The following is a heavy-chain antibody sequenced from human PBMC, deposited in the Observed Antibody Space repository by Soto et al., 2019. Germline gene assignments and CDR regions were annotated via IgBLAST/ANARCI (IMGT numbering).Heavy chain of an antibody. J-gene: IGHJ4*02. CDR1: GGTFRSYA. CDR2: IIPLFGTT. Sequence: QVQLVQSGAEMKKSGSSVKVSCEASGGTFRSYAISWVRQAPGQGLEWMGGIIPLFGTTNYAQKFQGRVTITADDKTRTASMELISLRSEDTAIYFCATNNRASYHFDYWGQGTLVTVSS. V-gene: IGHV1-69*01. CDR3: ATNNRASYHFDY. D-gene: IGHD3-16*02.